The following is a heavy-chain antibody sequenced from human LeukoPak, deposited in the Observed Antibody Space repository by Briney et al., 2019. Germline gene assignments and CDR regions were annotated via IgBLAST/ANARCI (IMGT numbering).Heavy chain of an antibody. CDR3: GRGSDIERTHYYYMDV. CDR2: INHSGNT. Sequence: SETPSLTCAVYGGSSCGYYSTWSPQPPGKGLECIGEINHSGNTNYNPSLKNRLTISVDTSKNQFSLSLSAVTAADTAVYYWGRGSDIERTHYYYMDVWGKGTTVTVSS. V-gene: IGHV4-34*01. CDR1: GGSSCGYY. J-gene: IGHJ6*03. D-gene: IGHD2-15*01.